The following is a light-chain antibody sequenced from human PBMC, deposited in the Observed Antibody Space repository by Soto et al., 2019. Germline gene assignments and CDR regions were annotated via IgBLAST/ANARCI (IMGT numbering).Light chain of an antibody. CDR3: SSYAGSNNVL. Sequence: QSALTQPPSEPGSPGQSVAISCTGTSSDVGCYNFVSWYQQHPGKAPKVLLYEVSKRASGVPDRFSGSKSGNTASLTVSGLQAEDEADYYCSSYAGSNNVLFGGGTKLTVL. J-gene: IGLJ2*01. V-gene: IGLV2-8*01. CDR2: EVS. CDR1: SSDVGCYNF.